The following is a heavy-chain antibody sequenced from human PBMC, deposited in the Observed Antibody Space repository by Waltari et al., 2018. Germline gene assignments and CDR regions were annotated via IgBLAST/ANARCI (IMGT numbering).Heavy chain of an antibody. D-gene: IGHD6-13*01. CDR2: INPNSGGT. CDR3: AREQGAAAADSAEYFQH. V-gene: IGHV1-2*02. CDR1: GYTFTGYY. J-gene: IGHJ1*01. Sequence: QVQLVQSGAEVKKPGASVKVSCKASGYTFTGYYMHWGRQAPGQGLEWMGWINPNSGGTNYAQKFQGRVTMTRDTSISTAYMELSRLRSDDTAVYYCAREQGAAAADSAEYFQHWGQGTLVTVSS.